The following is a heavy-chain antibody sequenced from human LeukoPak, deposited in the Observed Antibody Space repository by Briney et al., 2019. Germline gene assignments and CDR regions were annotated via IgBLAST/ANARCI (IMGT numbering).Heavy chain of an antibody. V-gene: IGHV3-23*01. J-gene: IGHJ4*02. CDR3: ARFSPNDYFDY. CDR2: ISGSGGST. CDR1: GFTFSSYA. Sequence: GSLRLSCAASGFTFSSYAMSWVRQAPGKGLEWVSAISGSGGSTYYADSVKGRFTISRDNAKNSLYLQMNSLRAEDTAVYFCARFSPNDYFDYWGQGTLVTVSS.